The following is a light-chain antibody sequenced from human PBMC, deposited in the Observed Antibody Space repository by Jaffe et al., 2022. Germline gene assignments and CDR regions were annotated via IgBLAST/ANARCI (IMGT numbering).Light chain of an antibody. Sequence: DIQVTQSPSSLSVSVGDRVTINCRTTQTIKNFINWYQQRPGKAPNILIFAASRLQSGVPSRFSGSGSGTNFTLTISSLHPEDSATYFCQQSYNTPWTFGQGTNVAI. CDR3: QQSYNTPWT. V-gene: IGKV1-39*01. J-gene: IGKJ1*01. CDR2: AAS. CDR1: QTIKNF.